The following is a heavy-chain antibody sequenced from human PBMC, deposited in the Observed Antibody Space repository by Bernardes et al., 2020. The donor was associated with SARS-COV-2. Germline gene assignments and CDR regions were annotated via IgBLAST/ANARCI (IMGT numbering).Heavy chain of an antibody. CDR3: ARGYRGYYYMDV. D-gene: IGHD3-22*01. CDR2: ISYDGSNK. V-gene: IGHV3-30*04. Sequence: SLSLSCAASGFTFSSYAMHWVCLAPGKGLERVAVISYDGSNKYYADSVKGRFTITRDNSKNTRYLQMNSLGAEDTAVYYCARGYRGYYYMDVWGEGNTVTVAS. J-gene: IGHJ6*03. CDR1: GFTFSSYA.